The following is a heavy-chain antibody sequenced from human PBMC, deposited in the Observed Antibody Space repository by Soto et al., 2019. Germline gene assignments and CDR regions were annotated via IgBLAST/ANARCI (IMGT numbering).Heavy chain of an antibody. Sequence: QVQLVQSGAEVKKPGASVKVSCKASGFTFTSYGFSWVRQAPGEGLEWMGWVSAYNGYTTYAQKLQGRVTMTTDTSTHTAYMELRSLRSDDTAVYYCARAGRSIAVALSDSWGQGTLVTVSS. V-gene: IGHV1-18*01. CDR1: GFTFTSYG. J-gene: IGHJ4*02. D-gene: IGHD6-19*01. CDR3: ARAGRSIAVALSDS. CDR2: VSAYNGYT.